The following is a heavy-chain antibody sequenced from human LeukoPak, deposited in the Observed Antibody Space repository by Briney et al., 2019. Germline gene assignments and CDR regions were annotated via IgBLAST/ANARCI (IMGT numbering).Heavy chain of an antibody. J-gene: IGHJ3*02. CDR1: GYSFTSYN. D-gene: IGHD5-24*01. CDR3: ARVRDGYNDAYDI. Sequence: GASVKVSCKTSGYSFTSYNLHWVRQAPGQRLEWRGIIKPSGGNTNHAQKFQGRGTLTTDTSTSTVYIVRSRLKSEDTAVYYCARVRDGYNDAYDIWGQGTMVTVSS. CDR2: IKPSGGNT. V-gene: IGHV1-46*01.